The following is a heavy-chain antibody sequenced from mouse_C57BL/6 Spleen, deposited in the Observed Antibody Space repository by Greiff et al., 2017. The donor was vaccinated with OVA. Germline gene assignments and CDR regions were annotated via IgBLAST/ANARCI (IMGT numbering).Heavy chain of an antibody. CDR3: ARSFDYYFDY. CDR1: GYTFTDYY. J-gene: IGHJ2*01. Sequence: VQLQQSGPELVKPGASVKISCKASGYTFTDYYMNWVKQSHGKSLEWIGDINPNNGGTSYNQKFKGKATLTVDKSSSTAYMELRSLTSEDSAVYYCARSFDYYFDYWGQGTTLTVSS. D-gene: IGHD2-4*01. V-gene: IGHV1-26*01. CDR2: INPNNGGT.